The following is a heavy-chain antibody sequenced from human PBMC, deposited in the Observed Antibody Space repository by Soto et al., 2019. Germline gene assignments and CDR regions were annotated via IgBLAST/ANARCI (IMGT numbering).Heavy chain of an antibody. CDR3: ARAYEGDYFDY. J-gene: IGHJ4*02. D-gene: IGHD3-16*01. Sequence: GGSLRLSCAVSGFIFKNYAMSWVRQAPGEGLQWVSAISKSGGSTHYADSVKGRFTISRDNSKNTLYLQMNSLRAEDTAVYYCARAYEGDYFDYWGQGTLVTVSS. CDR1: GFIFKNYA. V-gene: IGHV3-23*01. CDR2: ISKSGGST.